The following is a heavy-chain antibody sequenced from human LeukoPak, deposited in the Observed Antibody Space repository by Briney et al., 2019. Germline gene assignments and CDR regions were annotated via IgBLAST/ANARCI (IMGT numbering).Heavy chain of an antibody. CDR2: INTGDIT. CDR3: MKGGFTYYDD. D-gene: IGHD3-22*01. Sequence: GGSLRLSCAASGFTFDYSAMTWVRQAPGKGLEWVSTINTGDITFYANSVKGRFTISRDNSKNALFLQMNSLRAEDTAIYYCMKGGFTYYDDWGQGTLVTVSS. V-gene: IGHV3-23*01. CDR1: GFTFDYSA. J-gene: IGHJ4*02.